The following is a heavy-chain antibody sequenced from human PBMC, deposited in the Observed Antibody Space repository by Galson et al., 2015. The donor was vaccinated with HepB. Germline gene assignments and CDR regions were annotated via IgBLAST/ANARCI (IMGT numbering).Heavy chain of an antibody. V-gene: IGHV3-23*01. Sequence: MSWVRQAPGKGLEWVSAISNGGDSTYYADSVKGRFTISRDNSKNTLYLQMNSLRAEGTAVYYCARGSRYCTSTSCYTGYYYYGMDVWGQGTTVTVSS. CDR2: ISNGGDST. CDR3: ARGSRYCTSTSCYTGYYYYGMDV. J-gene: IGHJ6*02. D-gene: IGHD2-2*02.